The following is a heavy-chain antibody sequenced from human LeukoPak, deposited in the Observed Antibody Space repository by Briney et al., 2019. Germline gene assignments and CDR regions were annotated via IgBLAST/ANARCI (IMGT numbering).Heavy chain of an antibody. CDR1: GGSISSYY. J-gene: IGHJ5*02. CDR2: IYTSGST. Sequence: SETLSLTCTVSGGSISSYYWSWIQQPAGKGLEWIGRIYTSGSTNYNPSLKSRVTMSVDTSKNQFSLKLSSVTAADTAVYYCARGAAAAGTWWFDPWGQGTLVTVSS. CDR3: ARGAAAAGTWWFDP. V-gene: IGHV4-4*07. D-gene: IGHD6-13*01.